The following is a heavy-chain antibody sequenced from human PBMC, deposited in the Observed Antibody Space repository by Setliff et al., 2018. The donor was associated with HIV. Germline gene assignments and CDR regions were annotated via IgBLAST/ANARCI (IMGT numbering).Heavy chain of an antibody. D-gene: IGHD3-22*01. J-gene: IGHJ4*02. CDR3: ARLSGLYYYDTSGYYNGHYLDY. V-gene: IGHV5-51*01. CDR2: IYPGDSDT. Sequence: GESPKISCKGYGYSFTNYWIGWVRQMPGKGLEWMGIIYPGDSDTRYSPSFQGQVTISADKSISTAYLQWSSVKASDTAMYYCARLSGLYYYDTSGYYNGHYLDYWGQGTLVTVSS. CDR1: GYSFTNYW.